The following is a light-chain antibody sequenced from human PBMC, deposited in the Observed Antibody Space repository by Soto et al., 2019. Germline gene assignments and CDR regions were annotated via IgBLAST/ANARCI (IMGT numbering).Light chain of an antibody. Sequence: DIQMNQSPSTLSASVGDRVTITCRASQSISIWLAWYQQKPGKAPNLLISKASSLESGVPSRFIGSGSGTEFTLTISSLQPDDFATYYCQQYNNYPWTFGQGTKVDIK. V-gene: IGKV1-5*03. CDR1: QSISIW. CDR3: QQYNNYPWT. CDR2: KAS. J-gene: IGKJ1*01.